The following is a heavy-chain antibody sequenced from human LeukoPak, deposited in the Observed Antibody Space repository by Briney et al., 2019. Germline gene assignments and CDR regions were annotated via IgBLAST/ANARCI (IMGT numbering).Heavy chain of an antibody. CDR2: IYHSGST. Sequence: SETLSLTCTVSGYSISSGYYWGWIRQPPGKGLEWIGSIYHSGSTYYNPSLKSRVTISVDTSKNQFSLKLSSVTAADTAVYYCASFPHQLYGDFDYWGQGTLVTVSS. CDR1: GYSISSGYY. CDR3: ASFPHQLYGDFDY. V-gene: IGHV4-38-2*02. D-gene: IGHD3-3*01. J-gene: IGHJ4*02.